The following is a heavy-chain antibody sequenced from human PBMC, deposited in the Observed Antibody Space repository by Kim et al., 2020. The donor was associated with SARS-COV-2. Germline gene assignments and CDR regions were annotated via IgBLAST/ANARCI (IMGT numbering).Heavy chain of an antibody. D-gene: IGHD6-6*01. Sequence: SVNVSCKASGGTFSSYAISWVRQAPGQGLEWMGGIIPIFGTANYAQQFQGRVTITADESTSTAYMELSSLRSEDTAVYYCARPPGVSSWSGLDYYYGMDVWGQGTTVTVSS. CDR2: IIPIFGTA. CDR1: GGTFSSYA. CDR3: ARPPGVSSWSGLDYYYGMDV. V-gene: IGHV1-69*13. J-gene: IGHJ6*02.